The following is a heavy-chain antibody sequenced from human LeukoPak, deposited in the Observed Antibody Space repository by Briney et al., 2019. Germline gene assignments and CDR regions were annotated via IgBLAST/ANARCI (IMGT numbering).Heavy chain of an antibody. CDR3: ARLTMFRGVIYGTDWHSDL. V-gene: IGHV4-59*12. CDR1: GGSISSYY. Sequence: SGTLSLTCTVSGGSISSYYWSWIRQPPGKGLEWIGYIFYSGSTNYSPSLRSRVTISLDTSKNQFSLKLSSVTAADTAVYYCARLTMFRGVIYGTDWHSDLWGRGTLVTVSS. D-gene: IGHD3-10*01. J-gene: IGHJ2*01. CDR2: IFYSGST.